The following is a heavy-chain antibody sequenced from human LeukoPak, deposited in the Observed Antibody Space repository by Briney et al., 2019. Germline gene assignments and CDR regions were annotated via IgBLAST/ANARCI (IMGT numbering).Heavy chain of an antibody. J-gene: IGHJ6*03. Sequence: ASVKVSCKASGYTFTSYGISWVRQAPGQGPEWMGWIAVYNGDTKFLQKFQGRVTLTTDASTNTAYMELSRLRSDDTAVYYCAIFRSYYYYMDVWGKGTTVNVSS. CDR3: AIFRSYYYYMDV. CDR2: IAVYNGDT. V-gene: IGHV1-18*01. D-gene: IGHD3-9*01. CDR1: GYTFTSYG.